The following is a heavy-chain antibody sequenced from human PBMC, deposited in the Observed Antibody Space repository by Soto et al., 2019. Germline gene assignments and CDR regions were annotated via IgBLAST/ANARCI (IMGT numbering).Heavy chain of an antibody. J-gene: IGHJ5*02. V-gene: IGHV5-51*01. CDR3: ARALGYCSSTSCEKRFDP. CDR1: GYSFTSYW. CDR2: IYPGDSDT. Sequence: GASLKISCKGSGYSFTSYWIGWVRQMPGKGLEWMGIIYPGDSDTRYSPSFQGQVTISADKSISTAYLQWSSLKASDTAVYYCARALGYCSSTSCEKRFDPWGQGTLVTVSS. D-gene: IGHD2-2*01.